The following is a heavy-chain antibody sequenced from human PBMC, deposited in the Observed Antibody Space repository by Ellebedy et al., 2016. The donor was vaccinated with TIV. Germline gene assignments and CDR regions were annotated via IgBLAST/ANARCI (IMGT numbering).Heavy chain of an antibody. V-gene: IGHV1-46*01. J-gene: IGHJ5*02. D-gene: IGHD4-23*01. CDR3: ARDQSTKVVTPGP. Sequence: AASVKVSCKASGYFFTSYYMHWVRQAPGQGLEWMGIINPSGDSTIYAQKFQGRATMTRDTSTSTVYMELRSLRSDDTAVYYCARDQSTKVVTPGPWGQGNLVTVSS. CDR1: GYFFTSYY. CDR2: INPSGDST.